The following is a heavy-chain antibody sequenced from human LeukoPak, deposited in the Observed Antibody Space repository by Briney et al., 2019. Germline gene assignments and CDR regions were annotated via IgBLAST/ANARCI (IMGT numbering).Heavy chain of an antibody. V-gene: IGHV3-30-3*01. Sequence: GGSLRLSCAASGFTFSSYAMHWVRQAPGKGLEWVAVISYDGSNKYYADSVKGRFTISRDNSKNTLYLQMNSLRAEDTAVYYCARGANYYYDSSGYYGYFDYWGQGTLVTVSS. CDR3: ARGANYYYDSSGYYGYFDY. J-gene: IGHJ4*02. CDR2: ISYDGSNK. D-gene: IGHD3-22*01. CDR1: GFTFSSYA.